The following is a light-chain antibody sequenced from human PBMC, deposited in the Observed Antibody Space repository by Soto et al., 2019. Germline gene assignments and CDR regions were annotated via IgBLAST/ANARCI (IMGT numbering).Light chain of an antibody. CDR3: SSYTSSSVV. CDR1: SSDVGGYNY. CDR2: DVS. J-gene: IGLJ2*01. V-gene: IGLV2-14*01. Sequence: QSVLTQPASVSGSPGQSITISCTGTSSDVGGYNYVSWYQQHPGKAPKLMIYDVSKRPSGVAHRFSGSKSGNTASLTISGLQAEEEADYYCSSYTSSSVVFGGGTKLTVL.